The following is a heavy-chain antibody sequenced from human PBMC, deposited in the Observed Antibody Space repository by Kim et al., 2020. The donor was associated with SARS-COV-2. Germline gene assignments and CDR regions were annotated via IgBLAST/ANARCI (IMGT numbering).Heavy chain of an antibody. CDR1: GFTFSSYG. V-gene: IGHV3-33*01. Sequence: GGSLRLSCAASGFTFSSYGMHWVRQAPGKGLEWVAVIWYDGSNKYYADSVKGRFTISRDNSKNTLYLQMNSLRAEDTAVYYCASWNPSADSNGVYWGQGTLVTVSS. J-gene: IGHJ4*02. D-gene: IGHD1-1*01. CDR2: IWYDGSNK. CDR3: ASWNPSADSNGVY.